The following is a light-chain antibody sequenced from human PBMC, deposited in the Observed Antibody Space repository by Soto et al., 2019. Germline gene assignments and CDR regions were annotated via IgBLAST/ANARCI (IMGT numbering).Light chain of an antibody. CDR1: GSDVGGYNY. J-gene: IGLJ2*01. CDR3: SSYTGASTPLV. Sequence: QSALTQPASVSGSPGQSITISCTGTGSDVGGYNYVSWYQQHPGKAPKVMIYDVSNRPSGVSNRFSGSKSGNTASLTIYGLQAEDEADYYCSSYTGASTPLVVGGGTKLTLL. V-gene: IGLV2-14*01. CDR2: DVS.